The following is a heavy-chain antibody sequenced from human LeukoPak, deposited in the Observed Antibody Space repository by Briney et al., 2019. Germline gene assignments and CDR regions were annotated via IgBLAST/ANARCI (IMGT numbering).Heavy chain of an antibody. D-gene: IGHD6-6*01. CDR2: ISTDGSST. Sequence: PGGSLRLSRAASGFTFSSYWMHWVRQAPGKGLVWVSRISTDGSSTNSADSVNGRFTISRDNAKNTLYLQMNSLRAEDTAVYYCVREYSSSSGRAFDIWGQGTMVTVSP. CDR1: GFTFSSYW. CDR3: VREYSSSSGRAFDI. J-gene: IGHJ3*02. V-gene: IGHV3-74*01.